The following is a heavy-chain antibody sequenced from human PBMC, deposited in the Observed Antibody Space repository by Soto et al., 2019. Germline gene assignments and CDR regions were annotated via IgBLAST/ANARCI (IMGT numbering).Heavy chain of an antibody. V-gene: IGHV3-53*04. CDR1: GFTVSSNY. D-gene: IGHD6-19*01. J-gene: IGHJ3*01. Sequence: EVQLVESGGGLVQPGGSLTLSCAASGFTVSSNYMSWVRQAPGKGLEWVSVLYSGGSSYYAESVKGRFTISRHNSKNTLYLQMNSLRPEDTAVYYCARGIKAVADRYDGFDVWGQGIMVSVSS. CDR2: LYSGGSS. CDR3: ARGIKAVADRYDGFDV.